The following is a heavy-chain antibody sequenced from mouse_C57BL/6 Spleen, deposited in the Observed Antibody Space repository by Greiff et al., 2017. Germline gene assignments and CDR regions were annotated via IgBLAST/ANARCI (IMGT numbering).Heavy chain of an antibody. D-gene: IGHD3-2*02. CDR1: GYTFTDYY. J-gene: IGHJ3*01. Sequence: EVQLQQSGPELVKPGASVKISCKASGYTFTDYYMNWVKQSHGKSLEWIGDINPNNGGTSYNQKFKGKATLTVDKSSSTAYMELRSLTSEDSAVYYCAREGIQLRSSWFAYWGQGTLVTVSA. CDR2: INPNNGGT. V-gene: IGHV1-26*01. CDR3: AREGIQLRSSWFAY.